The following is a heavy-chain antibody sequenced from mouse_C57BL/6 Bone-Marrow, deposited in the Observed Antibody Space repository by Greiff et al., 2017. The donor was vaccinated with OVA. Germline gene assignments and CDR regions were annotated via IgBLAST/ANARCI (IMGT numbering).Heavy chain of an antibody. Sequence: EVKLVESVAELVRPGASVKLSCTASGFNIKNTYMHWVKQRPEQGLEWIGRIDPANGNTKYAPKFQGKATITADTSSNTAYLQLSSLTSEDTAIYYCARHYYGSSYLYYFEYWGQGTTLTVSS. J-gene: IGHJ2*01. D-gene: IGHD1-1*01. V-gene: IGHV14-3*01. CDR2: IDPANGNT. CDR3: ARHYYGSSYLYYFEY. CDR1: GFNIKNTY.